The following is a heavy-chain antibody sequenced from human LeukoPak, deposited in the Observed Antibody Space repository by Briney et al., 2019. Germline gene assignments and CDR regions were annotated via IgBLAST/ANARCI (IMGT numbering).Heavy chain of an antibody. CDR1: GYSLTGYY. CDR3: ASWDFDWLSPG. Sequence: ASVKVSCKASGYSLTGYYMHWLRQAPGQGLEWMGIINPSGGSTSYAQKFQGRVTMTRDTSTSTVYMELSSLRSEDTAVYYCASWDFDWLSPGWGQGTLVTVSS. J-gene: IGHJ4*02. D-gene: IGHD3-9*01. V-gene: IGHV1-46*01. CDR2: INPSGGST.